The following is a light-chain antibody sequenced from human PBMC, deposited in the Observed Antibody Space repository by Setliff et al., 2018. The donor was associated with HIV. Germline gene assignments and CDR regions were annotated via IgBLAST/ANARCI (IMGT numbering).Light chain of an antibody. Sequence: QSALTQPPSASGSPGQSVTISCTGTSSDVGAYNYVSWYQQHPGKAPKLLFYSFSHRPSGVPSRFSASKSGDTASLTTSELQTEDEADYYCTSYSNNIVILGGGTKVTVL. CDR3: TSYSNNIVI. V-gene: IGLV2-14*03. J-gene: IGLJ2*01. CDR2: SFS. CDR1: SSDVGAYNY.